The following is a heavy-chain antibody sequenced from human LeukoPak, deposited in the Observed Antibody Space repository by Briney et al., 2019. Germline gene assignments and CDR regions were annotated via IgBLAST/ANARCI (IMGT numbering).Heavy chain of an antibody. CDR3: ASGKSIVGATLYYYYGMDV. V-gene: IGHV4-59*12. CDR1: GDSISSYY. Sequence: SETLSLTCTVSGDSISSYYWSWIRQSPGKGLEWIGHMYYSGSTNYNPSLKSRVTISVDMSKNQFSLKLSSVTAADTAVYYCASGKSIVGATLYYYYGMDVWGQGTTVTVSS. J-gene: IGHJ6*02. CDR2: MYYSGST. D-gene: IGHD1-26*01.